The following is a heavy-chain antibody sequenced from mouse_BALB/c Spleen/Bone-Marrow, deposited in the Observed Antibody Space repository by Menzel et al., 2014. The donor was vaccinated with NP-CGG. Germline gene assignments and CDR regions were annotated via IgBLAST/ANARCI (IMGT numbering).Heavy chain of an antibody. CDR2: INPSSGYT. Sequence: QVQLQQSGAELARPGASVKMSCRASGYTFTTYTMHWVKQRPGQGLEWIGYINPSSGYTYYNQKFEDKATLTADKSSSAAYLQLSSLTSEDSAVYYCAGVYGNYDAMDYWGQGTSVTVSS. V-gene: IGHV1-4*01. D-gene: IGHD2-1*01. CDR1: GYTFTTYT. CDR3: AGVYGNYDAMDY. J-gene: IGHJ4*01.